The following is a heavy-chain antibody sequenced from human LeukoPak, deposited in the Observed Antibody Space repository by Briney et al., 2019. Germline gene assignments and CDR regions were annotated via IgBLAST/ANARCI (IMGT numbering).Heavy chain of an antibody. V-gene: IGHV3-30-3*01. CDR2: ISYDGSNK. J-gene: IGHJ4*02. CDR3: AKGGPTYFDY. CDR1: GFTFSSYA. Sequence: GGSLRLSCAASGFTFSSYAMHWVRQAPGKGLEWVAVISYDGSNKYYADSVKGRFTISRDNSKNTLYLQMNSLRAEDTAVYYCAKGGPTYFDYWGQGTLVTVSS.